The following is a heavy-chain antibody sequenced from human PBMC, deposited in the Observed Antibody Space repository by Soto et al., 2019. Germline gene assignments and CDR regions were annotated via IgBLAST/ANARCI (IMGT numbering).Heavy chain of an antibody. J-gene: IGHJ6*02. D-gene: IGHD3-3*01. Sequence: GESLKISCKGSGYTFTNYWIGWVRQMPGKGLDWLGIIYPGDSDTRYNPSFQGQVTISTDNSIDTAYLQWNSLKASDTAIYYCAKHISRDFDFWSGLYYYYAMDVWGQGTTVNVS. CDR3: AKHISRDFDFWSGLYYYYAMDV. CDR2: IYPGDSDT. V-gene: IGHV5-51*01. CDR1: GYTFTNYW.